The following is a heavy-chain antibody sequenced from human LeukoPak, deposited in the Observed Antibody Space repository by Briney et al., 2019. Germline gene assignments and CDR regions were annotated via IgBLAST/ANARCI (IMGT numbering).Heavy chain of an antibody. J-gene: IGHJ4*02. CDR2: IYYSGST. CDR1: GGSISSYY. D-gene: IGHD5-12*01. CDR3: ARVAPIVATCDY. Sequence: PSETLSLTCTVSGGSISSYYWSWIRQPPGKGLEWIGYIYYSGSTNYNPSLKSRVTISVDTSKNQFSLKLSSVTAADTAVYYCARVAPIVATCDYWGQGTLVTVSS. V-gene: IGHV4-59*01.